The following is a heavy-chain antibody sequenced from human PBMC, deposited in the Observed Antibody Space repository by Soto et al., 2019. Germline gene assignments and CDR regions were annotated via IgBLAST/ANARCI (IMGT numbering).Heavy chain of an antibody. D-gene: IGHD5-18*01. V-gene: IGHV4-34*01. J-gene: IGHJ4*02. CDR3: ASAPEKLLIQRNFDY. CDR2: VKAGGST. CDR1: GGSLTGYY. Sequence: SETLSLTCTVNGGSLTGYYWSWIRQPPGKGLEWIGEVKAGGSTNYSPSLRSRVSISADTSKNQFSLKLNSVTAADTAVYYCASAPEKLLIQRNFDYWGQGALVTVSS.